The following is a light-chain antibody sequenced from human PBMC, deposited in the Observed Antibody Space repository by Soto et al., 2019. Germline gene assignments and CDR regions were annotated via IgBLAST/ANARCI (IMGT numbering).Light chain of an antibody. CDR3: FSSAGSDYLGI. V-gene: IGLV2-23*02. Sequence: QSALTQPASVSGSPGQSITISCTGSSSDIGYYNLVSWYQQHPGKAPKLVIYEVTKRPSGVSNRFSGSKSGNTASLTISGLQAEDEADYYCFSSAGSDYLGIFGGGTKLTVL. J-gene: IGLJ2*01. CDR2: EVT. CDR1: SSDIGYYNL.